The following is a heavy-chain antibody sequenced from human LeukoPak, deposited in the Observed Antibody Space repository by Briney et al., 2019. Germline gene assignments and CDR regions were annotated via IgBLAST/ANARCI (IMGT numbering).Heavy chain of an antibody. CDR1: GESFSAYY. J-gene: IGHJ6*03. CDR3: ARQTRGYSGYEPYYYYYMDV. CDR2: INHSGST. V-gene: IGHV4-34*01. Sequence: SETLSLTCAVYGESFSAYYWSWIRQPPGKGLEWIGEINHSGSTNYNPSLKSRVTISVDTSKNQFSLKLSSVTAADTAVYYCARQTRGYSGYEPYYYYYMDVWGEGTTVTVSS. D-gene: IGHD5-12*01.